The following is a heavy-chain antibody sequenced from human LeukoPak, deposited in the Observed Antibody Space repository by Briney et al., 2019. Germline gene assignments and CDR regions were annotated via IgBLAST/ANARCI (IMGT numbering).Heavy chain of an antibody. J-gene: IGHJ4*02. CDR2: IYSGGST. V-gene: IGHV3-53*04. CDR3: ARGEVLRYHPGYFDY. Sequence: GGSLRLSCAASGFTFSTYAISWVRQAPGKGLEWVSVIYSGGSTYYADSVKGRFTISRHNSKNTLYLQMNSLRAEDTAVYYCARGEVLRYHPGYFDYWGQGTLVTVSS. D-gene: IGHD3-9*01. CDR1: GFTFSTYA.